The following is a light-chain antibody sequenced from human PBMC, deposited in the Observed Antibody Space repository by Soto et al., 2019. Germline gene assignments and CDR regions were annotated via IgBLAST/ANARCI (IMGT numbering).Light chain of an antibody. CDR1: NSNIGTNS. Sequence: QSVLTQPPSASGTPGQRVTISCSGSNSNIGTNSMNWYQQLPGTAPKLLIHTNNQRPSGVPDRFSGSKSGTSASLAISGLQSEDEADYYCAACDGSLNGWVFGGGTKLTVL. J-gene: IGLJ3*02. CDR2: TNN. V-gene: IGLV1-44*01. CDR3: AACDGSLNGWV.